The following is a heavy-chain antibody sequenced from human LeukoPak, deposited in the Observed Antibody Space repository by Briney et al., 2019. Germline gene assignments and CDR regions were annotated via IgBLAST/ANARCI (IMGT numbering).Heavy chain of an antibody. CDR3: ARETPLARVINAFDI. CDR2: ISHSGST. Sequence: KTSETLSLTCAVYGGSFSGYYWSWIRQPPGKGLEWIGEISHSGSTNYNPSLKSRVSISVDTSKNQFSLKLSSMTAADTAVYFCARETPLARVINAFDIWGQGTMVTVSS. V-gene: IGHV4-34*01. J-gene: IGHJ3*02. CDR1: GGSFSGYY. D-gene: IGHD2-21*01.